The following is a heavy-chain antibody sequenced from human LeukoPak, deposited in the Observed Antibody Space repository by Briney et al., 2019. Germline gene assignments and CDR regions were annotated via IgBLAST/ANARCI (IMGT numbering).Heavy chain of an antibody. D-gene: IGHD6-19*01. CDR1: GGTFSSYS. CDR2: IIPIFGTA. Sequence: ASVKVSCKASGGTFSSYSISWVRQAPGQGLEWMGGIIPIFGTANYAQKFQGSVTITTDESTSTAYMELSSLRSEDRAVYYCASGSSSGWYANWFDAWGQGTLVTVSS. CDR3: ASGSSSGWYANWFDA. V-gene: IGHV1-69*05. J-gene: IGHJ5*02.